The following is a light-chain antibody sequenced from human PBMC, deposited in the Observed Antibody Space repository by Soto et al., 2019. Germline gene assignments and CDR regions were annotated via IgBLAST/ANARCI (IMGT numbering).Light chain of an antibody. CDR1: SSDIGVYNY. CDR2: EVN. V-gene: IGLV2-14*01. Sequence: HSVLTQPASVSGSPGQSITFSCTGTSSDIGVYNYVSWYQQHPGKAPKLMIYEVNNRPSGVSNRFSGSKSGNTASLTISGLQAEDEADYYCSSYTTSNTYVFGTGTKLTVL. J-gene: IGLJ1*01. CDR3: SSYTTSNTYV.